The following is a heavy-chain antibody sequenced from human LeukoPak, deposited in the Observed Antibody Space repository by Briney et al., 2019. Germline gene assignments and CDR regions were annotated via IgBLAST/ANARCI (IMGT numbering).Heavy chain of an antibody. D-gene: IGHD5-18*01. Sequence: SETLSLTCSVSGGSFSNYYWSWIRQPPGKGLEWIGYIYYSGSTNYNPSLKSRVTISVDTSKNQFSLNLSSVTAADTAVYYCARHPTALVSYGFDPWGQGTLVTVSS. CDR2: IYYSGST. J-gene: IGHJ5*02. CDR1: GGSFSNYY. V-gene: IGHV4-59*08. CDR3: ARHPTALVSYGFDP.